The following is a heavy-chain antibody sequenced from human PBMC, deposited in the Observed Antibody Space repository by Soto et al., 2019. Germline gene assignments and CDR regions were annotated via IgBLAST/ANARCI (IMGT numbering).Heavy chain of an antibody. J-gene: IGHJ4*02. Sequence: GGSLRVSGASAGFTFSSYAMNWVRQAREKGLDWDSIISAGGGTTYYADSVKGRFTFSRDNSKTAVYLQMHSLRAEDTAVYYCAKDGSQSESRSRYYGGQGALVTVSS. CDR3: AKDGSQSESRSRYY. D-gene: IGHD1-26*01. V-gene: IGHV3-23*01. CDR1: GFTFSSYA. CDR2: ISAGGGTT.